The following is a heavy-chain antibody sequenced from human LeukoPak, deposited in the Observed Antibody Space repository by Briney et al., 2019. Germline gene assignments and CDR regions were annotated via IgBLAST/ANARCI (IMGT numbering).Heavy chain of an antibody. V-gene: IGHV3-30*02. CDR2: IRYDGSNK. D-gene: IGHD3-22*01. CDR1: GFTFSSYG. Sequence: GGSLRLSCAASGFTFSSYGMHWVRQAPGKGLEWVAFIRYDGSNKYYADSVKGRFTISRDNSKNTLYLQMNSLRAEDTAVYYCTTDVGSDYYDSSGYYSDYWGQGTLVTVSS. CDR3: TTDVGSDYYDSSGYYSDY. J-gene: IGHJ4*02.